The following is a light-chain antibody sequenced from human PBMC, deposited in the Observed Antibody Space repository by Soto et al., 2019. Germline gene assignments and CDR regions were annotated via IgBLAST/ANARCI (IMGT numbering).Light chain of an antibody. V-gene: IGKV3-20*01. Sequence: EIVLTQSPGTLSLSPGERATLSCRASQSVSSSYLAWYQQKPGQAPRLLIYGASIRATGIPDRFSGSGSGTDFPLTISRLEPEDFAVYYCQQYGSSPLFTFGPGTKVDIK. CDR2: GAS. J-gene: IGKJ3*01. CDR1: QSVSSSY. CDR3: QQYGSSPLFT.